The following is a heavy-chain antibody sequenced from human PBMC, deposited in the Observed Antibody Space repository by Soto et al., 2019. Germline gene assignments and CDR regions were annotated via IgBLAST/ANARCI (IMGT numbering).Heavy chain of an antibody. CDR3: ARSPVPAAIGAYYYGMDV. Sequence: SETLSLTCTVSGGSISRGGYYWSWIRQHPGKGLEWIGYIYYSGSTYYNPSLKSRVTISVDTSKNQFSLKLSSVTAADTAVYYCARSPVPAAIGAYYYGMDVWGQGTTVTVSS. D-gene: IGHD2-2*02. V-gene: IGHV4-31*03. J-gene: IGHJ6*02. CDR1: GGSISRGGYY. CDR2: IYYSGST.